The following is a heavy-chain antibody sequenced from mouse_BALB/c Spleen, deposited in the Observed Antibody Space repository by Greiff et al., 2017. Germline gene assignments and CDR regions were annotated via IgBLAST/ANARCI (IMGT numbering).Heavy chain of an antibody. CDR3: TSMIWAMDY. CDR1: GYTFTSYY. J-gene: IGHJ4*01. D-gene: IGHD2-3*01. Sequence: VKLQQSGAELVKPGASVKLSCKASGYTFTSYYMYWVKQRPGQGLEWIGEINPSNGGTNFNEKFKSKATLTVDKSSSTAYMQLSSLTSEDSAVYYCTSMIWAMDYWGQGTSVTVSS. CDR2: INPSNGGT. V-gene: IGHV1S81*02.